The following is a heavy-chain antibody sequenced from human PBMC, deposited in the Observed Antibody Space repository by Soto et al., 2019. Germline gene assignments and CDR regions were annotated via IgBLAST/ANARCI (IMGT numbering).Heavy chain of an antibody. CDR1: GGTFSSYA. D-gene: IGHD3-10*01. J-gene: IGHJ6*02. CDR2: IIPIFGPA. CDR3: ARDSTTLWFGELLPAGMDV. V-gene: IGHV1-69*01. Sequence: QVQLVQSGAEVKKPGSSVKVSCKASGGTFSSYAIRWVRQAPGQGLEWMGGIIPIFGPANYAQKFQGRVTITADESTSTAYMELSRLRADATAVYYCARDSTTLWFGELLPAGMDVWGQGTTVTVSS.